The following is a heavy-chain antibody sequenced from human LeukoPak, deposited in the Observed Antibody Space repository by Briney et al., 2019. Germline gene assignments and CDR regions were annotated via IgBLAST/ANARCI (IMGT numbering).Heavy chain of an antibody. V-gene: IGHV1-2*02. CDR2: INPNSGGT. J-gene: IGHJ5*02. CDR3: ARTFYGSVFWFDP. D-gene: IGHD3-10*01. Sequence: LAASVKVSCKASGYTFTDYYMHWVRQAPGQGLEWMGWINPNSGGTNYAQKFQGRVTMTRDTSISTAYMELSRLRSDDTAVYYCARTFYGSVFWFDPWGQGTLVTVSS. CDR1: GYTFTDYY.